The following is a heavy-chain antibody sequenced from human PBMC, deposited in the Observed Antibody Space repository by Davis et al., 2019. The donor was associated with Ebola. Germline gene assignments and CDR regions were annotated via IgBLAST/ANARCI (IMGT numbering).Heavy chain of an antibody. CDR3: ARGGYCSSTSCYHPNYYYMDV. V-gene: IGHV5-51*01. J-gene: IGHJ6*03. CDR2: IYPGDSDT. CDR1: GYSFTSYW. Sequence: GESLKISCKGSGYSFTSYWIGWVRQMPGKGLEWMGIIYPGDSDTRYSPSFQGQVTISADKSISTAYLQWSSLKASDTAMYYCARGGYCSSTSCYHPNYYYMDVWGKGTTVTVSS. D-gene: IGHD2-2*01.